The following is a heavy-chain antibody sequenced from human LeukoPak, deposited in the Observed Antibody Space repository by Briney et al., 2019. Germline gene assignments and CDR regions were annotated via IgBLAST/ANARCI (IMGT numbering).Heavy chain of an antibody. V-gene: IGHV3-53*01. CDR1: GFTVSSNY. D-gene: IGHD1-20*01. CDR3: ARRRYNWNAIDY. CDR2: IYSGGST. Sequence: GGSLRLSCAASGFTVSSNYMNWVRQAPGKGLEWVSVIYSGGSTYYADSVKGRFTISRDNSKNTLYLQMNSLRAEDTAVYYCARRRYNWNAIDYWGQGTLVTVSS. J-gene: IGHJ4*02.